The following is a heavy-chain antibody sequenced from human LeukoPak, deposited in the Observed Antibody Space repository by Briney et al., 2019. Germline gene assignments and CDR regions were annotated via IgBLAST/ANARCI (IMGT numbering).Heavy chain of an antibody. CDR3: AREGGYGGVFDY. CDR2: IKQDGSEK. D-gene: IGHD5-12*01. J-gene: IGHJ4*02. V-gene: IGHV3-7*05. CDR1: RFTFSSYW. Sequence: PGGSLRLSCAASRFTFSSYWMTWVRQAPGKGLEWVANIKQDGSEKYYVGSVKGRFTISRDNTKNVLYLQMNSLRAEDTAVYYCAREGGYGGVFDYWGQGTLVTVSS.